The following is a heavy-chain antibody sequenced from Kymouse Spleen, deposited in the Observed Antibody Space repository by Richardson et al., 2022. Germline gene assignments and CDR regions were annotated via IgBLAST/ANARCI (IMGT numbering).Heavy chain of an antibody. V-gene: IGHV3-9*01. CDR1: GFTFDDYA. J-gene: IGHJ4*02. CDR3: AKDGGNWNSLFDY. Sequence: EVQLVESGGGLVQPGRSLRLSCAASGFTFDDYAMHWVRQAPGKGLEWVSGISWNSGSIGYADSVKGRFTISRDNAKNSLYLQMNSLRAEDTALYYCAKDGGNWNSLFDYWGQGTLVTVSS. CDR2: ISWNSGSI. D-gene: IGHD1-7*01.